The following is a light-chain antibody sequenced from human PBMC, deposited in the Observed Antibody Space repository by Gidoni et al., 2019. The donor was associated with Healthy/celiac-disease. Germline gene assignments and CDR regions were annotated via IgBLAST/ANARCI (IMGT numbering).Light chain of an antibody. Sequence: QSALTQPASVSGSPGHSITLSCTGTSSDVGSYNLVPWYQQHPGKAPKLMIYEGSKRPSGVSNRFSGSKSGNTASLTISGLQAEDEADYYCCSYAGSSTWVFGGGTKLTVL. J-gene: IGLJ3*02. V-gene: IGLV2-23*01. CDR3: CSYAGSSTWV. CDR1: SSDVGSYNL. CDR2: EGS.